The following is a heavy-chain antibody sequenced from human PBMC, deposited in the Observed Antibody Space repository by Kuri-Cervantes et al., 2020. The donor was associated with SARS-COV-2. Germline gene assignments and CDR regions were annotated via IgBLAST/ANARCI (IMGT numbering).Heavy chain of an antibody. CDR1: GYSISSGYY. Sequence: GSLRLSCAVSGYSISSGYYWGWIRQPPGKGLEWIGSIYHSGSTYYNPSLESQVTISVDTSKNQFSLKLSSVTAADTAVYYCARVPQGSSSGWYSVTSLGEMDYWGQGTLVTVSS. CDR3: ARVPQGSSSGWYSVTSLGEMDY. J-gene: IGHJ4*02. V-gene: IGHV4-38-2*01. D-gene: IGHD6-19*01. CDR2: IYHSGST.